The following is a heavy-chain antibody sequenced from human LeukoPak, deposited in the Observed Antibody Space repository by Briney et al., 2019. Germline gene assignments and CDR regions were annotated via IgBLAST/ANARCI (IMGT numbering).Heavy chain of an antibody. D-gene: IGHD6-19*01. CDR2: ISTSGTT. CDR1: GFSFSGGYY. V-gene: IGHV4-38-2*02. Sequence: SETLSLTCAVSGFSFSGGYYWGWVRQAPGKGLEWIGRISTSGTTNYNPSLKSRITISIGTSKNQFSLNLSSVTAADTAVHYCARDTGSGWFDYWGQGTLVTVSS. J-gene: IGHJ4*02. CDR3: ARDTGSGWFDY.